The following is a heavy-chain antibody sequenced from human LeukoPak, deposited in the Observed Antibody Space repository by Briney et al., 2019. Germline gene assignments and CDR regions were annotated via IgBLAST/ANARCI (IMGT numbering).Heavy chain of an antibody. CDR2: ISYDGSNK. CDR3: ARDRVENGPPDY. J-gene: IGHJ4*02. V-gene: IGHV3-30*04. Sequence: GALRLSCAASGFTFSSYAMHWVRQAPGKGLEWVAVISYDGSNKYYADSVKGRFTFSRDNSKNTLYLQMNSLRAEDTAVYYCARDRVENGPPDYWGQGTLVTVSS. D-gene: IGHD3-10*01. CDR1: GFTFSSYA.